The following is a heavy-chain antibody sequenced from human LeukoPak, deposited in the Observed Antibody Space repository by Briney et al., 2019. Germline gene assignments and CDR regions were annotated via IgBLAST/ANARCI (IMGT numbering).Heavy chain of an antibody. CDR3: ARGSTNSPRAVLTGFDY. V-gene: IGHV4-59*01. CDR1: GGSISSYY. J-gene: IGHJ4*02. D-gene: IGHD3-9*01. CDR2: IYYSGST. Sequence: KPSETLSLTCTVSGGSISSYYWSWIRQPPGKGLEWIGYIYYSGSTNYNPSPKSRVTISVDTSKNQFSLKLSSVTAADTAVYYCARGSTNSPRAVLTGFDYWGQGTLVTVSS.